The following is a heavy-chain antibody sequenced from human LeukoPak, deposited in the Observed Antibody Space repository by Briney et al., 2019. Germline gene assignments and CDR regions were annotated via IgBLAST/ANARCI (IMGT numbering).Heavy chain of an antibody. CDR2: IKQDGSEK. V-gene: IGHV3-7*01. D-gene: IGHD2-15*01. Sequence: GVSLRLSCAASGFTFSSYWMSWVRQAPGKGLEWVANIKQDGSEKYYVDSVKGRFTISRDNAKNSLYLQMNSLRAEDTAVYYCATALGYCSGGSCYEDYYYYYMDVWGKGTTVTVSS. J-gene: IGHJ6*03. CDR1: GFTFSSYW. CDR3: ATALGYCSGGSCYEDYYYYYMDV.